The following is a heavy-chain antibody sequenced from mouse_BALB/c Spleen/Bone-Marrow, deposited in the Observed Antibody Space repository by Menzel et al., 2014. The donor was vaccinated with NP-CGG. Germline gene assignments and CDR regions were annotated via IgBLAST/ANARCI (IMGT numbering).Heavy chain of an antibody. D-gene: IGHD2-3*01. V-gene: IGHV4-1*02. CDR2: INPDSSTI. Sequence: EVQVVESGGGLVQPGGSLKLSCAASGFDFSRYWMSWVRQAPGKGLEWIGEINPDSSTINYTPSLKDKFIISRDNAKNTLHLQMSKVRSEDTALYYCTRLGYYGGSAYWGQGTLVTVSA. CDR3: TRLGYYGGSAY. CDR1: GFDFSRYW. J-gene: IGHJ3*01.